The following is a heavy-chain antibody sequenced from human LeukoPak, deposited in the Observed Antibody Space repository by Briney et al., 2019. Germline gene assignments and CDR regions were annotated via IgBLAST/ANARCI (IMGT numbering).Heavy chain of an antibody. D-gene: IGHD6-25*01. CDR1: GFTFSSYA. CDR3: ATLNGASSD. CDR2: ISYDGSNK. J-gene: IGHJ4*02. V-gene: IGHV3-30*04. Sequence: PGRSLRLSCAASGFTFSSYAMHWVRQAPGKGLEWVAVISYDGSNKYYADSVKGRFTISRDNSKNTLYLQMNSLRAEDTAVYYCATLNGASSDWGQGTLVTVSS.